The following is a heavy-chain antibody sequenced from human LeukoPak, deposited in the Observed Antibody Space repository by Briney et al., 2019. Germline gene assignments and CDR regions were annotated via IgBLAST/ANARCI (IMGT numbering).Heavy chain of an antibody. Sequence: AASVKVSCKASGYTFTGYYMHWVRQATGQGLEWMGWMSPNSGDTDYAQKFQGRVTMTRNTSISTAYMELNSLRSEDTAVYYCARADRNWASSLGYWGQGTLVTVSS. CDR1: GYTFTGYY. V-gene: IGHV1-8*02. D-gene: IGHD7-27*01. J-gene: IGHJ4*02. CDR3: ARADRNWASSLGY. CDR2: MSPNSGDT.